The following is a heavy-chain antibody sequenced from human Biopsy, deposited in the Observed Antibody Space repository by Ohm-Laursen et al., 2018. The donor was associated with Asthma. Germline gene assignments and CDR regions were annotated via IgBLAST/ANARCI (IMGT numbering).Heavy chain of an antibody. CDR1: SGSGGYMRSGDYY. CDR3: VRGSSSWHHGPFHYYYGLDV. D-gene: IGHD6-13*01. V-gene: IGHV4-39*01. CDR2: IYYSGTT. Sequence: GTLSLTCSLSSGSGGYMRSGDYYWGWIRQPPGKGLEWIGSIYYSGTTYYNPSLESRVTVSADTPKNQFSLKLTSVTAADTAVYYCVRGSSSWHHGPFHYYYGLDVWGQGTTVTVSS. J-gene: IGHJ6*02.